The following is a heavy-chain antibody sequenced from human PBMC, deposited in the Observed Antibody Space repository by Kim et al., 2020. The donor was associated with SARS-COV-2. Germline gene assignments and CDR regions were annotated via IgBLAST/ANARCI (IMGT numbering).Heavy chain of an antibody. CDR1: GGSFSGYY. Sequence: SETLSLTCAVYGGSFSGYYWSWIRQPPGKGLEWIGEINHSGSTNYNPSLKSRVTISVDTSKNQSSLKPSSVTAADTAVYYCARGTRQWLSRPYYYYMDV. D-gene: IGHD6-19*01. CDR2: INHSGST. V-gene: IGHV4-34*01. CDR3: ARGTRQWLSRPYYYYMDV. J-gene: IGHJ6*03.